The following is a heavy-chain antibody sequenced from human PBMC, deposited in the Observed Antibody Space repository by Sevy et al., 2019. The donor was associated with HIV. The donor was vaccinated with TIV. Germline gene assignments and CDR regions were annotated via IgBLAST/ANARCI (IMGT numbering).Heavy chain of an antibody. CDR3: ARWMRLLWERAVYGMDV. V-gene: IGHV1-18*01. CDR2: ISAYNGNT. Sequence: ASVKVSCKASGYTFTSYGISWVRQAPGQGLEWMGWISAYNGNTNYAQKLQGRVTMTTDTSTSTAYMELRSLRSDDTVVYYCARWMRLLWERAVYGMDVWGQGTTVTVSS. J-gene: IGHJ6*02. D-gene: IGHD1-1*01. CDR1: GYTFTSYG.